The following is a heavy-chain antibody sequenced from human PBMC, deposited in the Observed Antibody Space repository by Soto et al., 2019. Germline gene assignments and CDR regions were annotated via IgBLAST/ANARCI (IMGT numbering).Heavy chain of an antibody. CDR3: ARGGGFAS. CDR2: IYYSGRS. Sequence: QLQESGPGLVKPSQTLSLTCTVSGDSISSGDNYWSWIRQPPGKGLEWIGYIYYSGRSYYKPSLMSLVTMSVDTSKSQFSLTLTSVTAADTAVYYCARGGGFASWGRGTLVTVSS. J-gene: IGHJ4*02. D-gene: IGHD3-10*01. CDR1: GDSISSGDNY. V-gene: IGHV4-30-4*01.